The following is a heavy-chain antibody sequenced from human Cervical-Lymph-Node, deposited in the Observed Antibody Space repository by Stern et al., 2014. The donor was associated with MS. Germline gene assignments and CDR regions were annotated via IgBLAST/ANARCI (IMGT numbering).Heavy chain of an antibody. Sequence: VQLVQSGGGVVQPGRSLRLSCAGSGFTFSTYGMHWVRQAPGKGLEWVALISHDGSKQYYVDSGKGRFNISRDNSKNTMYVHMNSLRDEDTAVYYCAKDRGSGLSLDNWGQGTLVIVSS. V-gene: IGHV3-30*18. CDR1: GFTFSTYG. CDR3: AKDRGSGLSLDN. J-gene: IGHJ4*02. CDR2: ISHDGSKQ. D-gene: IGHD6-19*01.